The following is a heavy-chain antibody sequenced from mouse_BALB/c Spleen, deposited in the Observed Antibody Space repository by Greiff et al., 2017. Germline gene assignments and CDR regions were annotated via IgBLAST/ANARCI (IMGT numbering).Heavy chain of an antibody. V-gene: IGHV14-4*02. CDR2: IDPENGDT. CDR1: GFTFTDYY. J-gene: IGHJ3*01. Sequence: EVQLQQSGAELVRPGASVKLSCTASGFTFTDYYMHWVKQRPEQGLEWIGGIDPENGDTDYAPKIQGKATMSADTSSNTAYLQLSSLTSEDTSVYYCDGFAYWGQGTLVTVSA. CDR3: DGFAY.